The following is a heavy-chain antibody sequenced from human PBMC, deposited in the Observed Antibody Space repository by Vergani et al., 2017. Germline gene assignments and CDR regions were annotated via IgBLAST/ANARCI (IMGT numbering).Heavy chain of an antibody. CDR2: ISGSGGST. CDR3: AKAGIVVPAAITGIRAYYYYYMDV. CDR1: GFTFSSYA. J-gene: IGHJ6*03. Sequence: EVQLLESGGGLVQPGGSLRLSCAASGFTFSSYAMSWVRQAPGKGLEWVSAISGSGGSTYYADPVKGRFTISRDNSKNTLYLRMNSLRAEDTAVYYCAKAGIVVPAAITGIRAYYYYYMDVWSKGTTVTVSS. D-gene: IGHD2-2*01. V-gene: IGHV3-23*01.